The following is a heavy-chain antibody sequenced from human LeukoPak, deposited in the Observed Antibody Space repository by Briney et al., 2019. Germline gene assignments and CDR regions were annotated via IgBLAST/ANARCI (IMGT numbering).Heavy chain of an antibody. D-gene: IGHD4-17*01. V-gene: IGHV4-59*08. CDR2: IYYSGTT. CDR3: ARHDDNGRPFDI. CDR1: GGSISSYY. J-gene: IGHJ3*02. Sequence: SETLSLTCTVSGGSISSYYWSWIRQPPGKGLEWIGYIYYSGTTDYNPSLKSRVTMSVDTSRKQFSLKLFSVTAADTAVYYCARHDDNGRPFDIWGQGTMVTVSS.